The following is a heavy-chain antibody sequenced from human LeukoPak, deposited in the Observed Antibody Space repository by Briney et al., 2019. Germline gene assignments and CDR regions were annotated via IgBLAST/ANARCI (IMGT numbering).Heavy chain of an antibody. Sequence: GGSLRLSCAASGFTFSSYAMHWVRQAPGKGLEYVSAISSNGGSTYYANSVKGRFTISRDKSKNTLYLQMGSLRAEDMAVYYCARDTHPYCSSTSCYWGYYYYGMDVWGQGTTVTVSS. J-gene: IGHJ6*02. CDR1: GFTFSSYA. D-gene: IGHD2-2*01. CDR3: ARDTHPYCSSTSCYWGYYYYGMDV. V-gene: IGHV3-64*01. CDR2: ISSNGGST.